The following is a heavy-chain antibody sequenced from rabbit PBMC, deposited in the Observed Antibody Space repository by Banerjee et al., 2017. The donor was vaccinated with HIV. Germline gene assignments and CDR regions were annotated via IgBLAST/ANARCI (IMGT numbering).Heavy chain of an antibody. V-gene: IGHV1S45*01. CDR1: GFSFSSSYD. Sequence: QEQLEESGGGLVQPEGSLTLTCKASGFSFSSSYDMCWVRQAPGKGLEWIGCIHIGDGTNYYASWAKGRATISKTSSTVDLKMTSLTVADTATYFCARSYAGSGGAHNLWGPGTLVTVS. J-gene: IGHJ4*01. CDR2: IHIGDGTN. D-gene: IGHD4-2*01. CDR3: ARSYAGSGGAHNL.